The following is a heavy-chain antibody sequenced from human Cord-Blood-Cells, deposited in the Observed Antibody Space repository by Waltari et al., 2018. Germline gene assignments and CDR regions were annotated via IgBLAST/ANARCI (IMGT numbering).Heavy chain of an antibody. CDR1: GGSFSGYY. D-gene: IGHD1-26*01. CDR3: ARIRYSGSYYYYYYGMDV. CDR2: INHSGST. J-gene: IGHJ6*02. V-gene: IGHV4-34*01. Sequence: QVQLQQWGAGLLKPSETLSLTCAVYGGSFSGYYWSWIRQPPRKGLEWIGEINHSGSTNYNPSLKSRVTISVDTSKDQFSLKLSSVTAADTAVYYCARIRYSGSYYYYYYGMDVWGQGTTVTVSS.